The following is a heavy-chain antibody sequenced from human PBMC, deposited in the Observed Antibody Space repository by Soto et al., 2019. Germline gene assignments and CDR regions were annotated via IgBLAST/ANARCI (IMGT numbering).Heavy chain of an antibody. D-gene: IGHD6-13*01. J-gene: IGHJ3*02. CDR3: ARGRSSSWYLIKDAFDI. V-gene: IGHV1-69*01. Sequence: QVQLVQSGAEVKKPGSSVKVSCKASGGTFSSYAISWVRQAPGQGLEWMGGIIPIFGTANYAQKFQGRVTITADESKSTAYMELSSLRSEDTAVYYCARGRSSSWYLIKDAFDIWGQGTMVTVSS. CDR2: IIPIFGTA. CDR1: GGTFSSYA.